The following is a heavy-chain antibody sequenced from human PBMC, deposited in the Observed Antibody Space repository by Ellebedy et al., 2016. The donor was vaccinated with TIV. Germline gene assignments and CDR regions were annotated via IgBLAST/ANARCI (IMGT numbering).Heavy chain of an antibody. D-gene: IGHD1-1*01. CDR1: GFTFRIYS. Sequence: GESLKISCAASGFTFRIYSMDWVRQAPGKGLEWVSYISGDSGNVYYADSVKGRFTVSRDNARNSLFLQMDSLRADDTAVYYCVRGAWVEESDPVMGDFWGQGTLVTVSS. V-gene: IGHV3-48*01. CDR3: VRGAWVEESDPVMGDF. J-gene: IGHJ4*02. CDR2: ISGDSGNV.